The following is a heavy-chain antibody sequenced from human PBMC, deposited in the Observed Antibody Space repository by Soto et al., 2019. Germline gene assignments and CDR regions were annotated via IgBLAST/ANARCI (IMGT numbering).Heavy chain of an antibody. CDR2: IYWDDDK. CDR1: GFSLSTSGVG. D-gene: IGHD6-13*01. J-gene: IGHJ1*01. Sequence: QITLKESGPTLVKPTQTLTLTCTFSGFSLSTSGVGVGWIRQPPGKALEWLALIYWDDDKRYSPSLKSRLTNTKDTSKTQVVLTMTNTDPVDTATYYCAHRRGAAAASEYFQHWGQGTLVTVSS. V-gene: IGHV2-5*02. CDR3: AHRRGAAAASEYFQH.